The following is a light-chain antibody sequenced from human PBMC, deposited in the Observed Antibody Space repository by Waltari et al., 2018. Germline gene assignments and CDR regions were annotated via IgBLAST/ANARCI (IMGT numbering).Light chain of an antibody. CDR3: QQYNRWPPLT. CDR2: DAS. Sequence: EVVMTQSPATLSVSPGERVTLSCRASENIKTKLAWYQQKPGQAPRLLIYDASTRASGVPSRFSGSGSGTEFTLTISRLQSDDFVLYYCQQYNRWPPLTFGGGTKVEIK. V-gene: IGKV3D-15*01. CDR1: ENIKTK. J-gene: IGKJ4*01.